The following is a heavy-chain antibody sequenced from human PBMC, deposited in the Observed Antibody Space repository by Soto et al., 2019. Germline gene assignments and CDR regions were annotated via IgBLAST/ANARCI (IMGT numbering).Heavy chain of an antibody. CDR1: GFTFSSYG. CDR2: IWYDGSNK. Sequence: PGGSLRLSCAASGFTFSSYGMHWVRQAPCKGLEWVAVIWYDGSNKYYADSVKGRFTISRDNSKNTLYLQMNSLRAEDTAVYYCARARPSNSGSSGSFSGGDYWGQGTLVTVSS. J-gene: IGHJ4*02. D-gene: IGHD1-26*01. CDR3: ARARPSNSGSSGSFSGGDY. V-gene: IGHV3-33*01.